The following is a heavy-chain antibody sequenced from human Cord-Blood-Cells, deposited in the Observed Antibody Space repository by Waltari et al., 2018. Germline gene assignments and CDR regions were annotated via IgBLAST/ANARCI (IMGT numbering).Heavy chain of an antibody. J-gene: IGHJ4*02. CDR2: IYYSGST. D-gene: IGHD3-3*01. CDR1: GGSISSSSSY. V-gene: IGHV4-39*01. CDR3: ARNRKHTYDDFWSGYSFDY. Sequence: QLQLPASGPGLVKPSETLSLTCTVSGGSISSSSSYWGWIRPPPGKVLEWIGSIYYSGSTYYNPSLKSRVTISVDTSKNQFSLKLSSVTAADTAVYYCARNRKHTYDDFWSGYSFDYWGQGTLVTVSS.